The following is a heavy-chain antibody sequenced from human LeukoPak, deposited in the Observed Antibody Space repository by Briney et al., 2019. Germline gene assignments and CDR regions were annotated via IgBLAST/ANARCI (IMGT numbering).Heavy chain of an antibody. Sequence: GRSLRLSCAGSGFTFRNYYMSWVRQAPGKGLEWVANINQDGSGKYYVDSVRGRFTISRDNAKNSLYLQMNSLRAEDAAVYYCARDQADDAFDVWGQGTMVTVSS. V-gene: IGHV3-7*01. CDR3: ARDQADDAFDV. J-gene: IGHJ3*01. CDR1: GFTFRNYY. CDR2: INQDGSGK.